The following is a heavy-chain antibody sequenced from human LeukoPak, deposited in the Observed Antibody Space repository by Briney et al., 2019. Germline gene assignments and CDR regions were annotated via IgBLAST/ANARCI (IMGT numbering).Heavy chain of an antibody. Sequence: GGSLRLSCAASGFTVSGNYMNWVRQAPGKGPEWVSVIYTDGSTYYADSVKGRFTISRDNAKNSLSLQMNSLRAEDTAVYYCARAAGYGDYRCFDYWGQGTLVTVSS. CDR3: ARAAGYGDYRCFDY. J-gene: IGHJ4*02. CDR2: IYTDGST. CDR1: GFTVSGNY. V-gene: IGHV3-53*01. D-gene: IGHD4-17*01.